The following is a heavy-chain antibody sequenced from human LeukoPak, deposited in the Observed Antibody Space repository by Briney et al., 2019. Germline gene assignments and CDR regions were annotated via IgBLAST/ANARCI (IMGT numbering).Heavy chain of an antibody. J-gene: IGHJ4*02. CDR2: INPNSGGT. D-gene: IGHD3-10*01. CDR1: GYTFTGYY. V-gene: IGHV1-2*02. CDR3: ARDKQRTMVRGVIITFNY. Sequence: ASVKVSCKASGYTFTGYYMHWVRQAPGQGLEWMGWINPNSGGTNYAQKFQGRVTMTRDTSISTAYMELSRLRSDDTAVYYCARDKQRTMVRGVIITFNYWGQGTLVTVSS.